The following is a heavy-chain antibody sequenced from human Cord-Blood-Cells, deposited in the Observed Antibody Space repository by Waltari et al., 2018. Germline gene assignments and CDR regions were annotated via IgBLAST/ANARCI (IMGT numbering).Heavy chain of an antibody. D-gene: IGHD1-26*01. J-gene: IGHJ4*02. CDR1: GFTFSSYW. Sequence: EVQLVESGGGLVQLGGSLRLSCADSGFTFSSYWMSWVRQAPGKGLEWVANIKQDGSEKYYVDSVKGRFTISRDNAKNSLYLQMNSLRAEDTAVYYCARDGGEWELLDYWGQGTLVTVSS. CDR3: ARDGGEWELLDY. V-gene: IGHV3-7*01. CDR2: IKQDGSEK.